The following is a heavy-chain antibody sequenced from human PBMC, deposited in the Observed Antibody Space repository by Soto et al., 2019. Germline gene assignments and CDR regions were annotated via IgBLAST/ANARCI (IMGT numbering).Heavy chain of an antibody. CDR3: ARDGGRHSGGIDY. CDR1: GGTFSSYS. V-gene: IGHV1-69*01. Sequence: QVQLVQSGAEVKKPGSSVKVSCKASGGTFSSYSINWVRQAPGQGLEWMGEIIPIFGTANYAQKFQGSVTITADESTSTAYMELRSLRSEDTAVYYCARDGGRHSGGIDYWGQGTVVTVSS. J-gene: IGHJ4*02. CDR2: IIPIFGTA. D-gene: IGHD1-26*01.